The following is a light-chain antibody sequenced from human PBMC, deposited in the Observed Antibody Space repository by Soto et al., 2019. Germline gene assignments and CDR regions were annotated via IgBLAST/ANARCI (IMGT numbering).Light chain of an antibody. J-gene: IGLJ1*01. V-gene: IGLV2-14*01. CDR2: DVS. Sequence: QSVLTRPASVSASPGQSIAISCTGSGSDVGGYNYVSWYQQHPGKAPKLMIYDVSNRPSGVSNRFSGSKSGNTASLTISGLQAEDEADYYCSSYTSSTTYVFGAGTKVTVL. CDR1: GSDVGGYNY. CDR3: SSYTSSTTYV.